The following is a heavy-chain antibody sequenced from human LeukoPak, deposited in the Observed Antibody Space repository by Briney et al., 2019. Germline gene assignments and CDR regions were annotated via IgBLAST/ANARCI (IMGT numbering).Heavy chain of an antibody. D-gene: IGHD3-22*01. CDR3: ARDDYDSTAHGY. CDR2: IYIGGST. V-gene: IGHV3-53*01. Sequence: GGSLRLSCAASGFTVSSNYMSWVRQAPGKGLEWVSVIYIGGSTYYADSVKGRFTISRDNSKNTLYLQMNSLRAEDTAVYYCARDDYDSTAHGYWGQGTLVTVSS. J-gene: IGHJ4*02. CDR1: GFTVSSNY.